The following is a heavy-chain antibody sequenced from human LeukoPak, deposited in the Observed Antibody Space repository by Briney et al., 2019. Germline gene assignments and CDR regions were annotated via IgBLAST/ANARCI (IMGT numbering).Heavy chain of an antibody. CDR1: GFTFSSYS. CDR2: ISSSSSTI. Sequence: GGSLRLSCAASGFTFSSYSMNWVRQAPGKGLEWVSYISSSSSTIYYADSVKGRFTISRDNAKNSLYLQMNSLRAEDTAVYYCAKDGSGKRSAFDIWGQGTMVTVSS. CDR3: AKDGSGKRSAFDI. D-gene: IGHD1-26*01. V-gene: IGHV3-48*01. J-gene: IGHJ3*02.